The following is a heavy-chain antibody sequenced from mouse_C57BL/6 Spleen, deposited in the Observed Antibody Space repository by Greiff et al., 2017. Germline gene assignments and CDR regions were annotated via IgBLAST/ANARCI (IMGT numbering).Heavy chain of an antibody. J-gene: IGHJ4*01. CDR1: GYSFTGYY. CDR3: ASTVVATDYAMDY. D-gene: IGHD1-1*01. CDR2: IYPYNGVS. V-gene: IGHV1-31*01. Sequence: VQLQQSGPELVKPGASVKISCKASGYSFTGYYMHWVKQRHGNILDWIGYIYPYNGVSSYNQKFKGKATLTIDKASSTAYMELRSLTSEDSAGYYCASTVVATDYAMDYWGQGTSVTVSS.